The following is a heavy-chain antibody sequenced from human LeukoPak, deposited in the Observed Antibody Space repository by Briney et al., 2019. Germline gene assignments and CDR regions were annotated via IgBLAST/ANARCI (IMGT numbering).Heavy chain of an antibody. Sequence: AGGSLRLSCAASGFTVSSNYMSWVRQAPGKGLEWVSVIYSGGSTYYADSVKGRFTISRDNSKNTLYLQMNSLRAEDTAVYYCARWGYESVFDIWGQGTMVTVSS. CDR1: GFTVSSNY. CDR3: ARWGYESVFDI. J-gene: IGHJ3*02. D-gene: IGHD5-12*01. CDR2: IYSGGST. V-gene: IGHV3-53*01.